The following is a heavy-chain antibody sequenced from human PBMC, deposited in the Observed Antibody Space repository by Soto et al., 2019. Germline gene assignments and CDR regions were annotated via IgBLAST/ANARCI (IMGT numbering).Heavy chain of an antibody. J-gene: IGHJ1*01. CDR2: IWYDGSNK. Sequence: GGSLRLSCAASGFTFSSYGMHWVRQAPGKGLEWVAVIWYDGSNKYYADSVKGRFTISRDNSKNTLYLQMNSLRAEDTAVYYCARQHDYDYIWGSYREKYFQHWGQGTLVTVSS. V-gene: IGHV3-33*01. CDR1: GFTFSSYG. D-gene: IGHD3-16*02. CDR3: ARQHDYDYIWGSYREKYFQH.